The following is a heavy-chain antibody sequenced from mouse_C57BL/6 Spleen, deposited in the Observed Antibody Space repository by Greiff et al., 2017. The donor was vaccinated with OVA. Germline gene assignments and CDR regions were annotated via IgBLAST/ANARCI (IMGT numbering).Heavy chain of an antibody. Sequence: VQLQQPGAELVRPGTSVKLSCKASGYTFTSYWMHWVKQRPGQGLEWIGVIDPSDSYTNYNQKFKGKATLTVDTSSSTAYMQLSSLTSEDSAVYYCARRGYYGSSYDWYFDVWGTGTTVTVSS. D-gene: IGHD1-1*01. CDR2: IDPSDSYT. CDR1: GYTFTSYW. CDR3: ARRGYYGSSYDWYFDV. V-gene: IGHV1-59*01. J-gene: IGHJ1*03.